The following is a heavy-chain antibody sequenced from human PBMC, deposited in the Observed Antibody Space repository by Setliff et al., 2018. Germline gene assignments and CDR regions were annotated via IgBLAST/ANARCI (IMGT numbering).Heavy chain of an antibody. CDR3: AGAGSTYYLGGYYYYYYYMDV. Sequence: PSETLSLTCTVSGASISSGGYYWSWIRQHPGKGLEWIGYIHYSGSTYYNPSLKSRLTISVDTSKNQFSLKLSSVTAADTAVYFCAGAGSTYYLGGYYYYYYYMDVWGRGTTVTVSS. D-gene: IGHD3-22*01. CDR2: IHYSGST. CDR1: GASISSGGYY. V-gene: IGHV4-31*03. J-gene: IGHJ6*03.